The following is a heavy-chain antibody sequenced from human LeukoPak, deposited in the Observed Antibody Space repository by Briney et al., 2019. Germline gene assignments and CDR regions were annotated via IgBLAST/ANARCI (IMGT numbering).Heavy chain of an antibody. V-gene: IGHV6-1*01. D-gene: IGHD5-12*01. CDR1: GDSVSANNAA. J-gene: IGHJ6*02. Sequence: SQTLSLTCAISGDSVSANNAAWNWIRQSPSRGLEWLGRTYYRSKWYNDYAVSVKSRITINPDTSKNQFSLQLNSVTPEDTAVYYCARDGGYDPLRYYYYYGMDVWGQGTTVTVSS. CDR2: TYYRSKWYN. CDR3: ARDGGYDPLRYYYYYGMDV.